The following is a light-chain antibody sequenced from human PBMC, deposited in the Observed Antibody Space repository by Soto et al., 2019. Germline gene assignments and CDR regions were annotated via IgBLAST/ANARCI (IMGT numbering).Light chain of an antibody. V-gene: IGKV1-6*01. Sequence: IQMTQSPASLSVSLGYGFTITVRASKSIRTFLNWYQQKPGKAPTLLIYAASSWHSGVPSRFSGSGSGTDFTLTISSLQPEDFATYYCLQDYNYPLTFGGGTKVDI. CDR1: KSIRTF. CDR2: AAS. J-gene: IGKJ4*01. CDR3: LQDYNYPLT.